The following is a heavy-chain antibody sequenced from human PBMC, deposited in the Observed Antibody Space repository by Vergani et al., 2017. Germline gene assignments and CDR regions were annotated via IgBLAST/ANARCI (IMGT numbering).Heavy chain of an antibody. CDR2: ISGSGGST. Sequence: EMQRLESGGGLVQLGGSLRLPCGAPGFPFTSYARGWCRQAPGKGLGWRSVISGSGGSTKYADSVKGRFTFSRDNSKNTLFLQMNSLKGEDTAVFYCADAPYLQLDRRFWFDPWGQGPLVTV. D-gene: IGHD1-1*01. CDR1: GFPFTSYA. CDR3: ADAPYLQLDRRFWFDP. V-gene: IGHV3-23*01. J-gene: IGHJ5*02.